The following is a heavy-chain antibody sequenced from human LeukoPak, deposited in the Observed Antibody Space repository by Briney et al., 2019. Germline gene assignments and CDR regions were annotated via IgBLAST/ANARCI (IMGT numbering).Heavy chain of an antibody. CDR2: IYHSGST. CDR1: GGSFSGYY. J-gene: IGHJ4*02. Sequence: PSETLSLTCAVYGGSFSGYYWSWIRQPPGKGLEWIGYIYHSGSTNYNPSLKSRVTISVDTSQNQFSLNLSSATAADTAIYYCARDGYSGSDALWGQGTLVTVSS. D-gene: IGHD5-12*01. V-gene: IGHV4-59*01. CDR3: ARDGYSGSDAL.